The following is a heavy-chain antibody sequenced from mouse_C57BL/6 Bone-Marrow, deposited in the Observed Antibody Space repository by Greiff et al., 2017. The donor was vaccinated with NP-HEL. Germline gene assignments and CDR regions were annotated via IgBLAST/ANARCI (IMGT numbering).Heavy chain of an antibody. CDR2: INSDGGST. Sequence: VQLQQSGGGLVQPGESLKLSCESNEYEFPSHDMSWVRKTPEKRLELVAAINSDGGSTYYPDTMERRFIISRDNTKKTLYLQMSSLRSEDTALYYCSYYYGSIDSYYAMDYWGQGTSVTVSS. V-gene: IGHV5-2*01. J-gene: IGHJ4*01. CDR1: EYEFPSHD. D-gene: IGHD1-1*01. CDR3: SYYYGSIDSYYAMDY.